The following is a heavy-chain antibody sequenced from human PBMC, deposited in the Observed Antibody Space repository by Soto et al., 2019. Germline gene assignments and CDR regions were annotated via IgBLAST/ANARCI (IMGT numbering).Heavy chain of an antibody. CDR3: ARVSGDFWSGYYPSNWFDP. Sequence: ASVKVSCKASGYTFTSYGISWVRQAPGQGLEWMGWISAYNGNTNYAQKLQGRVTMTTDTSTSTAYMELRSLRSDDTAVYYCARVSGDFWSGYYPSNWFDPWGQGTLVTVSS. CDR2: ISAYNGNT. D-gene: IGHD3-3*01. CDR1: GYTFTSYG. V-gene: IGHV1-18*01. J-gene: IGHJ5*02.